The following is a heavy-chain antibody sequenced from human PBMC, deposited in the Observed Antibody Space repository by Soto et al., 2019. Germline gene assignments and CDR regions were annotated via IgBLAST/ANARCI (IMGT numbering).Heavy chain of an antibody. J-gene: IGHJ6*02. CDR3: ARGGYSSSWYGLYYYYGMDV. V-gene: IGHV1-3*01. CDR2: INGANGNT. Sequence: GASVKVSCKASGYSFSTYSMHWVRQAPGQGLEWMGWINGANGNTRYSQKFKDRVSISRDTPASTGYMELSSLRSEDTAVYYCARGGYSSSWYGLYYYYGMDVWGQGTTVTVSS. CDR1: GYSFSTYS. D-gene: IGHD6-13*01.